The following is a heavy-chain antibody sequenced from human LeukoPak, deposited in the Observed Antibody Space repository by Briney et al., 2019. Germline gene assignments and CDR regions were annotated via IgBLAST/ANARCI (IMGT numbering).Heavy chain of an antibody. V-gene: IGHV3-30*18. CDR3: AKDPYSSGCNYFDY. Sequence: GGSLRLSCAASGFTFSSYGMHWVRQAPGKGLEWVAVISYDGSNKYYADSVKGRFTISRDNSKNTLYLQMNSLRAESTAVYYCAKDPYSSGCNYFDYWGQGTLVTVSS. D-gene: IGHD6-19*01. CDR1: GFTFSSYG. J-gene: IGHJ4*02. CDR2: ISYDGSNK.